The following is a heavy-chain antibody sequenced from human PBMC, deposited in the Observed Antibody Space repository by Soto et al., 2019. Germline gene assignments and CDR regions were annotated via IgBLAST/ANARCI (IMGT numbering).Heavy chain of an antibody. D-gene: IGHD2-15*01. CDR1: GYTFTTYY. CDR2: INPSGGST. V-gene: IGHV1-46*01. Sequence: ASVKVSCKASGYTFTTYYMHWVRQAPGQGLEWMGIINPSGGSTSYAQKFQGRVTMTRDTSTSTVYMELSSLRSEDTAVYYCARELDIVVVVADTTAVPLGFDPWGQGTLVTVSS. CDR3: ARELDIVVVVADTTAVPLGFDP. J-gene: IGHJ5*02.